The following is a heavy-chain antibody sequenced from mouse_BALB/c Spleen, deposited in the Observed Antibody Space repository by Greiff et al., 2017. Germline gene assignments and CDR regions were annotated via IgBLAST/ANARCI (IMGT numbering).Heavy chain of an antibody. J-gene: IGHJ3*01. V-gene: IGHV5-12-1*01. CDR1: GFAFSSYD. CDR3: ASLTGRFAY. Sequence: DVQLVESGGGLVKPGGSLKLSCAASGFAFSSYDMSWVRQTPEKRLEWVAYISSGGGSTYYPDTVKGRFTISRDNAKNTLYLQMSSLKSEDTAMYYCASLTGRFAYWGQGTLVTVSA. CDR2: ISSGGGST. D-gene: IGHD4-1*01.